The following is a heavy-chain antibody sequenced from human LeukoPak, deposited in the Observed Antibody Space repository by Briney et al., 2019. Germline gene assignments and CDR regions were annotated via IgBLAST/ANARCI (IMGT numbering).Heavy chain of an antibody. Sequence: GGSLRLSCAASGFIFSSYGMSWVRQALGKGLEWVSGISGRGGATYSADSVKGRLTISRDNSKNTLYLHMNSLRAEDTAIYYCAKSQSLLSLGGPFDSWGQGTLVTVSS. CDR2: ISGRGGAT. V-gene: IGHV3-23*01. CDR1: GFIFSSYG. CDR3: AKSQSLLSLGGPFDS. D-gene: IGHD3-16*01. J-gene: IGHJ4*02.